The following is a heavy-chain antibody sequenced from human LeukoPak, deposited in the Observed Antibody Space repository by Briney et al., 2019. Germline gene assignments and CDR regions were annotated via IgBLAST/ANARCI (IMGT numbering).Heavy chain of an antibody. Sequence: SATLSLTCAVSGGSISSSNWWSWVRQPPGKGLEWIGEIYHSGSTNYSPSLKSRVTISVDKSKNQLSLNLSSVTAADTAVYYCARGITLIRGVISFDYWGQGTLVTVSS. V-gene: IGHV4-4*02. D-gene: IGHD3-10*01. CDR2: IYHSGST. CDR1: GGSISSSNW. J-gene: IGHJ4*02. CDR3: ARGITLIRGVISFDY.